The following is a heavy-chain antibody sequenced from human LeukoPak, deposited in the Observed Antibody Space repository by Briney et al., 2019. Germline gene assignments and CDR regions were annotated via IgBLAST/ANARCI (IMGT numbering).Heavy chain of an antibody. CDR3: ARISTSRMTIPLDY. CDR1: GFSLTTSGMC. J-gene: IGHJ4*02. D-gene: IGHD3-9*01. V-gene: IGHV2-70*17. Sequence: SGPALVKPTQTLTLTCTFSGFSLTTSGMCMAWIRQAPGKALEWLARIDWDDDKFYSTSLRTRLTISKDTSKNQVVLTMTNMDPVDTATYYCARISTSRMTIPLDYWGQGTPVTVSS. CDR2: IDWDDDK.